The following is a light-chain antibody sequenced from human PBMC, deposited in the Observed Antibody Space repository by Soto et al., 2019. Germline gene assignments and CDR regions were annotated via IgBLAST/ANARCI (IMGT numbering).Light chain of an antibody. V-gene: IGLV1-40*01. CDR1: RSNIGAGSD. J-gene: IGLJ2*01. CDR3: QSYDSGLSGVV. Sequence: QSVLTQPPSVSGAPGQRVTISCTGSRSNIGAGSDVQWYQQLPGTAPKLLIYGNINRPSGVPDRFSGSKSGTSASLAITGLQAEDEADYYCQSYDSGLSGVVFGGGTKLTV. CDR2: GNI.